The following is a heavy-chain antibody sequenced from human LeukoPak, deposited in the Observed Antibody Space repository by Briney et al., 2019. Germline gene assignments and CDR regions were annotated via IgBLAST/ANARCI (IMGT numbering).Heavy chain of an antibody. Sequence: ASVKVSCKASGYTSTSYGISWVRQAPGQGLEWMGWISAYNGNTNYAQKLQGRVTMTTDTSTSTAYMELRSLRSDDTAVYYCARERSAANIVVVPAALNWFDPWGQGTLVTVSS. CDR2: ISAYNGNT. V-gene: IGHV1-18*01. J-gene: IGHJ5*02. D-gene: IGHD2-2*01. CDR3: ARERSAANIVVVPAALNWFDP. CDR1: GYTSTSYG.